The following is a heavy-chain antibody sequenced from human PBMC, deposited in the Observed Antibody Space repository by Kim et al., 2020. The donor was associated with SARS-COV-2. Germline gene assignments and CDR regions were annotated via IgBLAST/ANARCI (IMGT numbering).Heavy chain of an antibody. CDR2: ISSSSSYI. V-gene: IGHV3-21*01. CDR3: ARDLGIAAAGRLRDYYYYAMGV. D-gene: IGHD6-13*01. CDR1: GFTFSSYS. Sequence: GGSLRLSCAASGFTFSSYSMNWVRQAPGKGLEWVSSISSSSSYIYYADSVKGRFTISRDNAKNSLYLQRNSLGAEDTAVYYCARDLGIAAAGRLRDYYYYAMGVWRQGPTLTVSS. J-gene: IGHJ6*02.